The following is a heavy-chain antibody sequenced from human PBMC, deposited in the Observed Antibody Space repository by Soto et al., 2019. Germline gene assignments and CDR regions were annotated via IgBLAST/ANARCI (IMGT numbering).Heavy chain of an antibody. V-gene: IGHV3-21*01. CDR3: ARDFPRIAAAGTKPFDY. D-gene: IGHD6-13*01. Sequence: GGSLRLSCAASGFTFSSYSMNWVRQAPGKVLEWVSSISSSSSYIYYADSVKGRFTISRDNAKNSLYLQMNSLRAEDTAVYYCARDFPRIAAAGTKPFDYWGQGXLVTVSS. CDR1: GFTFSSYS. J-gene: IGHJ4*02. CDR2: ISSSSSYI.